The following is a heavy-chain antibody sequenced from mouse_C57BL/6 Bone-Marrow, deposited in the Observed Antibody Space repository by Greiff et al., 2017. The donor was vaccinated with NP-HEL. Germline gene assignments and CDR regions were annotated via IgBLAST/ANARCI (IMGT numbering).Heavy chain of an antibody. CDR2: ISSGSSTI. CDR3: AREGSSLYYAMDY. Sequence: EVKLMESGGGLVKPGGSLKLSCAASGFTFSDYGMHWVRQAPEKGLEWVAYISSGSSTIYYADTVKGRFTISRDNAKNTLFLQMTSLRSEDTAMYYCAREGSSLYYAMDYWGQGTSVTVSS. J-gene: IGHJ4*01. V-gene: IGHV5-17*01. D-gene: IGHD1-1*01. CDR1: GFTFSDYG.